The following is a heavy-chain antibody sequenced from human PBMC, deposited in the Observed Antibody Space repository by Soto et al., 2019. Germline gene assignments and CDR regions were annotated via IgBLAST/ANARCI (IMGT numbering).Heavy chain of an antibody. Sequence: EVQLVDSGGGLVQPGGSLRLSCAASGFIFSNYVMSWVRQAPGNGLEWVSSISDSGGTSYYADSVKGRFTISRDNSKNTRYLQMNSLRAEDTAIYYCAKRPRALLTFDYWGQGTLVTVSS. D-gene: IGHD1-26*01. CDR2: ISDSGGTS. CDR1: GFIFSNYV. V-gene: IGHV3-23*04. J-gene: IGHJ4*02. CDR3: AKRPRALLTFDY.